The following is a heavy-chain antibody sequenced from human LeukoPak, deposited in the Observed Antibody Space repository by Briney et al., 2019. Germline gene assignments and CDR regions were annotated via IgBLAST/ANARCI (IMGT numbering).Heavy chain of an antibody. J-gene: IGHJ4*02. Sequence: GGSLRLSCAASGFTFSSYWMSWVRQAPGKGLEWVANIKQDESEKYYVDSVKGRFTISRDNAKNSVYLQMSSLRAEDTAVYYCARPYFWTGLIYYFDYWGQGTLVTVSS. CDR3: ARPYFWTGLIYYFDY. CDR2: IKQDESEK. V-gene: IGHV3-7*01. D-gene: IGHD3/OR15-3a*01. CDR1: GFTFSSYW.